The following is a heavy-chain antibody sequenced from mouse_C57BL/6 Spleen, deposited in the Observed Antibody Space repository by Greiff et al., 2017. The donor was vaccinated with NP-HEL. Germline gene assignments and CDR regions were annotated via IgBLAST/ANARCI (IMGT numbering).Heavy chain of an antibody. CDR1: GYTFTDYY. V-gene: IGHV1-26*01. CDR2: INPNNGGT. Sequence: EVQLQQSGPELVKPGASVKISCKASGYTFTDYYMNWVKQSHGKSLEWSGDINPNNGGTSYNQKFKGKATLTVDKSSSTAYMELRSLTSEDSAVYYCARNYYGKGYFDYWGQGTTLTVSS. J-gene: IGHJ2*01. D-gene: IGHD1-1*01. CDR3: ARNYYGKGYFDY.